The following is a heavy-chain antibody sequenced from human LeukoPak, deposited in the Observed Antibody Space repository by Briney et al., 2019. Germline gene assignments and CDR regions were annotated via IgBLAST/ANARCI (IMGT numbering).Heavy chain of an antibody. J-gene: IGHJ6*02. V-gene: IGHV4-59*08. CDR3: ARLPTTRIDMDV. Sequence: SETLSLTCTVSGGSISSYCWSWIRQPPGKGLEWIGYIYYSGSTNYNPSLKSRVTISVDTSKNQFSLKLSSVTAADTAVYYCARLPTTRIDMDVWGQGTTVTVSS. CDR2: IYYSGST. CDR1: GGSISSYC. D-gene: IGHD4-11*01.